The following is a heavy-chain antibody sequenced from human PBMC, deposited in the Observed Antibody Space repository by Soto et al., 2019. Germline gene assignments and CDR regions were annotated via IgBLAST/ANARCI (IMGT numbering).Heavy chain of an antibody. V-gene: IGHV3-15*01. CDR2: IKSKTDGGTT. CDR1: GFTFSNAW. Sequence: SLRLSCAASGFTFSNAWMSWVRQAPGKGLEWVGRIKSKTDGGTTDYAAPVKGRFTISRDDSKNTLYLQMNSLKTEDTAVYYCTTRITIFGVVIGSDYWGQGTLVTVSS. D-gene: IGHD3-3*01. J-gene: IGHJ4*02. CDR3: TTRITIFGVVIGSDY.